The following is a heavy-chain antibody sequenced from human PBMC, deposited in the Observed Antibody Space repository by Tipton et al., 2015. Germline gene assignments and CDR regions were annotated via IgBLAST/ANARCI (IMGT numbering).Heavy chain of an antibody. J-gene: IGHJ5*02. CDR1: GGSTTSHY. CDR3: AKTRCVSGTSCSRNYFDP. Sequence: TLSLTCTVPGGSTTSHYWSWIRQPPGKGLDWIGYSSYSGSTFYNPSLRGRLSISLDTAKNRVSLRLNSVTAADTAVYYCAKTRCVSGTSCSRNYFDPWGQGTLVTVSA. D-gene: IGHD6-19*01. CDR2: SSYSGST. V-gene: IGHV4-59*11.